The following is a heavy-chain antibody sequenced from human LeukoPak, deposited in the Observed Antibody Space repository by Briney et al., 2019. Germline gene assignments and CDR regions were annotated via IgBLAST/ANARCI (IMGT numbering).Heavy chain of an antibody. CDR1: GFTFSHFF. Sequence: PGESLRLSCAASGFTFSHFFMNWIRQAPGKGLEWVSAISGSGGSTYYADSVKGRFTISRDNSKNTLYLQMNSLRAEDTAVYYCAKEIYSSSSPYFDYWGQGTLVTVSS. CDR2: ISGSGGST. J-gene: IGHJ4*02. V-gene: IGHV3-23*01. CDR3: AKEIYSSSSPYFDY. D-gene: IGHD6-6*01.